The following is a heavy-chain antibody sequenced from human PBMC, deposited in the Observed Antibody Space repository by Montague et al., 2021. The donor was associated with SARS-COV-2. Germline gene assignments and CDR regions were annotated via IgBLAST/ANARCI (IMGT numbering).Heavy chain of an antibody. J-gene: IGHJ4*02. V-gene: IGHV3-23*01. Sequence: SLRLSCAASGFTFSSYAMSWVRQAPGKGLEWVSAISGSGGSTYYADSVKGRFTISRDNSKDTLYLQMNSLRAEDTAVYYCAKDRWFGEPTAGFDYWGQGTLVTVSS. CDR1: GFTFSSYA. D-gene: IGHD3-10*01. CDR2: ISGSGGST. CDR3: AKDRWFGEPTAGFDY.